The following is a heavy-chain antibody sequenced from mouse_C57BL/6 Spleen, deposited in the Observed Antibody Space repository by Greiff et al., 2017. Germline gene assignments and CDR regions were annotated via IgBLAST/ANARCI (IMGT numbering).Heavy chain of an antibody. Sequence: QVHVKQPGAELVRPGSSVKLSCKASGYTFTSYWMHWVKQRPIQGLEWIGNIDPSDSETHYNQKFKDKATLTVDKSSSTAYMQLSSLTSEDSAVYYCARSITNYAMDYWGQGTSVTVSS. V-gene: IGHV1-52*01. J-gene: IGHJ4*01. CDR1: GYTFTSYW. CDR2: IDPSDSET. D-gene: IGHD1-2*01. CDR3: ARSITNYAMDY.